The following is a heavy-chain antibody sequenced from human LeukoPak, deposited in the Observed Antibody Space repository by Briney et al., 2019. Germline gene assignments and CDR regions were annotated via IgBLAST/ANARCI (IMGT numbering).Heavy chain of an antibody. J-gene: IGHJ4*02. D-gene: IGHD3-22*01. CDR2: IRSKANSYAT. CDR1: GFTFSGSA. CDR3: AKDDTPSY. Sequence: GGSLKLSCAASGFTFSGSAMHWVRQASGKGLEWVGRIRSKANSYATAYAASVKGRFTISRDDSKNTAYLQMNSLRAEDTAVYYCAKDDTPSYWGQGTLVTVSS. V-gene: IGHV3-73*01.